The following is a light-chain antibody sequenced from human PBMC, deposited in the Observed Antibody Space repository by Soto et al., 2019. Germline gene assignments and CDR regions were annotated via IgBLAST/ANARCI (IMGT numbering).Light chain of an antibody. V-gene: IGLV1-40*01. J-gene: IGLJ3*02. CDR2: GNT. Sequence: QSVLTQPPSVSGAPGQRVTISCTGSSSNIGAGYDVHWYQQLPETAPKLLIYGNTNRPSGVPDRFSGSKSGTSASLAITGLQAGDEADYYCQSYDNSLSGWVFGGGTKLTVL. CDR1: SSNIGAGYD. CDR3: QSYDNSLSGWV.